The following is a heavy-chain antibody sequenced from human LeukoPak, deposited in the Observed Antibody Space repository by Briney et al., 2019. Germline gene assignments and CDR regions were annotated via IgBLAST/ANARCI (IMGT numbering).Heavy chain of an antibody. CDR1: GGSFNGYY. D-gene: IGHD5-18*01. J-gene: IGHJ4*02. Sequence: PSETLSLTCAVYGGSFNGYYWSWIRQPPGKGLEWIGEINHSGSTNYNPSLKSRVTISVDTSKNRFSLKLSSVTAADTAVYYCARGRGYSYGALDYWGQGTLVTVSS. CDR2: INHSGST. V-gene: IGHV4-34*01. CDR3: ARGRGYSYGALDY.